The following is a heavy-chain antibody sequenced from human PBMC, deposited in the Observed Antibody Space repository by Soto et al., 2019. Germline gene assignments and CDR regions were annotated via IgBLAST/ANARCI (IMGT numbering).Heavy chain of an antibody. Sequence: ASVKVSCKASGYTFTGYYMNWVRQPPGQGLGGMGWMNPNSGGTNYAQKFQGRVTMTRDTSISTAYMELSRLRSDDTAVYYCARDGDYCSSTSCYSYYYYGMDVWGQGTTVTVSS. V-gene: IGHV1-2*02. J-gene: IGHJ6*02. CDR3: ARDGDYCSSTSCYSYYYYGMDV. D-gene: IGHD2-2*01. CDR1: GYTFTGYY. CDR2: MNPNSGGT.